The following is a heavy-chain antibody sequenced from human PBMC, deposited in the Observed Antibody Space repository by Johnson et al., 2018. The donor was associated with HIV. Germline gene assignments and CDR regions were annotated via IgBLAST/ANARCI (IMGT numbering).Heavy chain of an antibody. J-gene: IGHJ3*02. CDR1: GFTFSNYG. D-gene: IGHD4-23*01. CDR3: AKGPVDYGGNYDGFGI. Sequence: QVQLVESGGGVVQPGRSLRLSCAASGFTFSNYGMHWVRQAPGKGLEWVAIIWFDGNTEYYADSVKGRFTISRDNSKNTLYLQMNSLRVEDTAVYYCAKGPVDYGGNYDGFGIWGQGTKVTVSS. V-gene: IGHV3-33*06. CDR2: IWFDGNTE.